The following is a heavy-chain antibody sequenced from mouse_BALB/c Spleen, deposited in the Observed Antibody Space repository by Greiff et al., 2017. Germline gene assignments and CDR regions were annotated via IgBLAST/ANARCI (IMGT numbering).Heavy chain of an antibody. CDR3: TRKGRYGNYEGHYAMDY. CDR2: IYPGNSDT. V-gene: IGHV1-5*01. D-gene: IGHD2-1*01. CDR1: GYSFTSYW. J-gene: IGHJ4*01. Sequence: EVQLQQSGTVLARPGASVKMSCKASGYSFTSYWMHWVKQRPGQGLEWIGAIYPGNSDTSYNQKFKGKAKLTAVTSASTAYMELSSLTNEDSAVYYCTRKGRYGNYEGHYAMDYWGQGTSVTVSS.